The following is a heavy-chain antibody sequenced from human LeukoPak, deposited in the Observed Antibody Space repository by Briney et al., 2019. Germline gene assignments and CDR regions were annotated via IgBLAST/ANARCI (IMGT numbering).Heavy chain of an antibody. D-gene: IGHD1-26*01. CDR3: ARGNSGSHFDY. Sequence: PGGSLRLSCAASGFTFSDYAMHWVRQAPGKGLEWVAVISYDGSNKFYADSVKGRFTISRDNSKNTLYMQTSSLRAADTAVYYCARGNSGSHFDYWGQGTLVTVSS. CDR2: ISYDGSNK. V-gene: IGHV3-30-3*01. CDR1: GFTFSDYA. J-gene: IGHJ4*02.